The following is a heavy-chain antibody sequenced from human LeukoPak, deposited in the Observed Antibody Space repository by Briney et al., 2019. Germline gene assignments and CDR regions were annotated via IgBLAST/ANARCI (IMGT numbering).Heavy chain of an antibody. CDR1: GGSISSYY. Sequence: PSETLSLTSTVSGGSISSYYWTWIRQPPGKGREWIGYVYYSGSTNYNPSLKSRVTISVDTSKNQFSLKLTSVTAADTAVYYCARVVPYGDNSLNAFDLWGQGTMVTVSP. V-gene: IGHV4-59*01. CDR2: VYYSGST. J-gene: IGHJ3*01. CDR3: ARVVPYGDNSLNAFDL. D-gene: IGHD4-23*01.